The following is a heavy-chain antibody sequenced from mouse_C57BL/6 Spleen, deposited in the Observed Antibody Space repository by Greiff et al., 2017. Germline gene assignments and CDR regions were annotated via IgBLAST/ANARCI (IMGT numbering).Heavy chain of an antibody. Sequence: EVLGVESGGGLVKPGGSLKLSCAASGFTFSSYAMSWVRQTPEKRLEWVATISDGGSYTYYPDNVKGRFTISRDNAKNNLYLQMSHLKSEDTAMYYCATARLGRYYFDYWGQGTTRTVSS. D-gene: IGHD4-1*01. V-gene: IGHV5-4*01. CDR1: GFTFSSYA. CDR3: ATARLGRYYFDY. CDR2: ISDGGSYT. J-gene: IGHJ2*01.